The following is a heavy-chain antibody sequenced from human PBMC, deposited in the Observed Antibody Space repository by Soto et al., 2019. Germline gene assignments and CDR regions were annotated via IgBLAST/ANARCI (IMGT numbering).Heavy chain of an antibody. CDR2: INHSGST. Sequence: ASETLSLTCAVYGGSFSGYYWSWIRQPPGKGLEWIGEINHSGSTNYSPSLKSRVTISVDTSKNQFSLKLSSVTAADTAVYYCARSAGRITMVRGAIKGDYWGQGTLVTVSS. V-gene: IGHV4-34*01. CDR3: ARSAGRITMVRGAIKGDY. J-gene: IGHJ4*02. D-gene: IGHD3-10*01. CDR1: GGSFSGYY.